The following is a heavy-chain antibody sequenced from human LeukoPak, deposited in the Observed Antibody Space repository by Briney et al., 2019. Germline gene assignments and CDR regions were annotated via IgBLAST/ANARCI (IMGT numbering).Heavy chain of an antibody. D-gene: IGHD5-18*01. CDR1: GGTFSSYA. CDR2: IIPIFGTA. V-gene: IGHV1-69*13. J-gene: IGHJ4*02. Sequence: SVKVSCKASGGTFSSYAISWVRQAPGQGLEWMGGIIPIFGTANCAQKFQGRVTITANESTSTGYMELSSLRSEDTAVYYCASKRGYSYGLDYWGQGTLVTVSS. CDR3: ASKRGYSYGLDY.